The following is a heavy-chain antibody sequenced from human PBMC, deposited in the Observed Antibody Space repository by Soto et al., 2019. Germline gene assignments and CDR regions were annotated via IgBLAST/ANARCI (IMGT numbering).Heavy chain of an antibody. CDR1: GGSISSSSYY. D-gene: IGHD3-3*02. J-gene: IGHJ5*02. V-gene: IGHV4-39*01. Sequence: QLQLQESGPGLVKPSETLSLTCTVSGGSISSSSYYWGWIRQPPGKGLEWIGSIYYRGSTYYNPSLKSRVTLAVDTSKNQFSLKLSSVTAADTAVYYCASPKIAFYNWFDPWGQGTLVTVSS. CDR2: IYYRGST. CDR3: ASPKIAFYNWFDP.